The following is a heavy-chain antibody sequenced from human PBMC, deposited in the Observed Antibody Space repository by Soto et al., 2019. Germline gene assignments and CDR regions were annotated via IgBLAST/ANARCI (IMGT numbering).Heavy chain of an antibody. CDR3: SNSIAAAGTAMDY. Sequence: EVQLLESGGGLVQPGGSLRLSCAASGFTFSSYAVRWVRQAPAKGLEWVSAISGSGSSTYYADSVKGRFTISRDNSKNTLLLQMNSLRAEDTAVYYWSNSIAAAGTAMDYWGQGTLVTVSS. V-gene: IGHV3-23*01. CDR2: ISGSGSST. D-gene: IGHD6-13*01. CDR1: GFTFSSYA. J-gene: IGHJ4*02.